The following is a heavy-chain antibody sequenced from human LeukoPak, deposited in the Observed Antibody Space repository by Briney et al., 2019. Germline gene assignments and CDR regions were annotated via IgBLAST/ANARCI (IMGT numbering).Heavy chain of an antibody. CDR1: GGSISSYY. CDR3: ARTAAGFTFDY. V-gene: IGHV4-59*08. Sequence: SETLSFTCTVSGGSISSYYWSWIRQPPGKGLEWIGYIYYSGTTNYNPSLQSRVTISVDTSKNQFSLKLSSVTAADTAVYYCARTAAGFTFDYWGQGTLVTVSS. CDR2: IYYSGTT. D-gene: IGHD3-3*01. J-gene: IGHJ4*02.